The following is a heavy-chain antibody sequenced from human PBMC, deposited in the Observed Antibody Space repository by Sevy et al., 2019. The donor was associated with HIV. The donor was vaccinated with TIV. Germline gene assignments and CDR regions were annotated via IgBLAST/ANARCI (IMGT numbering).Heavy chain of an antibody. D-gene: IGHD2-21*01. Sequence: GGSLRLSCAASGFTFSTYAMSWVRQTPGKGLQWVSVISDSVDSTYYADSVKGRFTISRDNSKNTMYLQMNSLRAEDTAVYYCARRPDFGRAIPTGVMDVWGQGTTVTVSS. J-gene: IGHJ6*02. CDR2: ISDSVDST. CDR3: ARRPDFGRAIPTGVMDV. CDR1: GFTFSTYA. V-gene: IGHV3-23*01.